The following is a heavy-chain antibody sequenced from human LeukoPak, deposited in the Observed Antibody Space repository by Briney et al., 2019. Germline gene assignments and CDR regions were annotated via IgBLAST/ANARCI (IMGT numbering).Heavy chain of an antibody. CDR1: GFTFSSYA. CDR3: ARGYYDSSNGAAWFDP. V-gene: IGHV3-30-3*01. D-gene: IGHD3-22*01. CDR2: ISYDGSNK. Sequence: GGSLRLSCAASGFTFSSYAMHWVRQAPGKGLEWVAVISYDGSNKYYADSVKGRFTISRDNSKNTLYLQMNSLRAEDTAVYYCARGYYDSSNGAAWFDPWGQGTLVTVSS. J-gene: IGHJ5*02.